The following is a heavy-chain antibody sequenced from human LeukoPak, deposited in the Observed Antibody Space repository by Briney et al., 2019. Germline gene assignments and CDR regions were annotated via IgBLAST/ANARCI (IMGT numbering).Heavy chain of an antibody. D-gene: IGHD3-10*01. J-gene: IGHJ4*02. V-gene: IGHV4-39*01. CDR1: GGSISSHNYH. CDR2: IYYSGST. Sequence: SETLSLTCTVSGGSISSHNYHWGWIRQPPGKGLEWIGSIYYSGSTYYNPSLKSRVTISVDTSKNQFSLKLSSVTAADTAVYYCARHEGVWFGELFHLDYWGQGSLVTVSS. CDR3: ARHEGVWFGELFHLDY.